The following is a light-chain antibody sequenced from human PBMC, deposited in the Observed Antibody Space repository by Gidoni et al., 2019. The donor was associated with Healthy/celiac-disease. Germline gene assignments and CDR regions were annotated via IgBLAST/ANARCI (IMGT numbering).Light chain of an antibody. V-gene: IGLV3-19*01. CDR3: NSRDSSGNHHVV. CDR1: SLRSYY. Sequence: SSELTQDPAVSVALGQTVRITCQGDSLRSYYASWYQQKPGQAPVIVIYGKNNRPSGIPDRFSGPISGNTSSLTITGAQAEDEADYYCNSRDSSGNHHVVFGGGTKLTVL. J-gene: IGLJ2*01. CDR2: GKN.